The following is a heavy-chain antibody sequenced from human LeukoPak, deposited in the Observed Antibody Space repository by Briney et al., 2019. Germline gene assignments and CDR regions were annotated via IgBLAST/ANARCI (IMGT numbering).Heavy chain of an antibody. D-gene: IGHD3-22*01. CDR2: ISERGSRI. CDR3: AKRGVVIRVILVGFHKEAYYFDS. V-gene: IGHV3-23*01. Sequence: GGSLRLSCAVSGITLNNYGMSWVRQAPGKGLEWVAGISERGSRINYADSVKGRFTISTDHPKNTLYLQMNSLRPEDTAVYFCAKRGVVIRVILVGFHKEAYYFDSWGQGALVTVSS. CDR1: GITLNNYG. J-gene: IGHJ4*02.